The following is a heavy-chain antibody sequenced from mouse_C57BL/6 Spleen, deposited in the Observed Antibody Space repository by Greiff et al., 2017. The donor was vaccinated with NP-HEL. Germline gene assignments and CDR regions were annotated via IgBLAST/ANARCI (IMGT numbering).Heavy chain of an antibody. V-gene: IGHV5-16*01. CDR3: AREGLREGYFDY. CDR1: GFTFSDYY. CDR2: INYDGSST. Sequence: EVMLVESEGGLVQPGSSMKLSCTASGFTFSDYYMAWVRQVPEKGLEWVANINYDGSSTYYLDSLKSRFIISRDNAKNILYLQMSSLKSEDTATYYCAREGLREGYFDYWGQGTTRTVSS. D-gene: IGHD3-1*01. J-gene: IGHJ2*01.